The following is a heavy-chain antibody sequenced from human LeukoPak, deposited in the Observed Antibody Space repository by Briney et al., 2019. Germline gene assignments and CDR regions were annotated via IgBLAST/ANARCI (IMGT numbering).Heavy chain of an antibody. Sequence: SETLSLTCTVSGGSISSYYWSWIRQPPGKGLEWIGYIYYSGSTNYNPSLKSRVTISVDTSKNQFSLKLSSVTAADTAVYYCARARDSSGSLFDYWGQGTLVTISS. CDR2: IYYSGST. V-gene: IGHV4-59*01. CDR1: GGSISSYY. J-gene: IGHJ4*02. CDR3: ARARDSSGSLFDY. D-gene: IGHD3-22*01.